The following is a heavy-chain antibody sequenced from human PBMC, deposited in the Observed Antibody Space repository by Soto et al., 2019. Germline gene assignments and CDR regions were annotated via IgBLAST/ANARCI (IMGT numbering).Heavy chain of an antibody. D-gene: IGHD2-15*01. V-gene: IGHV4-34*01. CDR2: INHSGST. CDR3: ARDRAYCSGGSCASLPEEDWYFDL. J-gene: IGHJ2*01. Sequence: QVQLQQWGAGLLKPSETLSLTCAVYGGSFSGYYWSWIRQPPGKGLEWIGEINHSGSTNYNPSLKRRVTISVATSKNQFSLKRSSVTSAHTAVYYCARDRAYCSGGSCASLPEEDWYFDLWGRGTLVTVSS. CDR1: GGSFSGYY.